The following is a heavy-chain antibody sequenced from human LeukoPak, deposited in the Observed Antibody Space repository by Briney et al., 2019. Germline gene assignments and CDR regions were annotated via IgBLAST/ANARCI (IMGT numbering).Heavy chain of an antibody. CDR3: ARDYYYDSSGYYYVDYFDY. V-gene: IGHV3-7*03. D-gene: IGHD3-22*01. Sequence: GGSLRLSCAASGFTFSSYWMSWVRQAPGKGLEWVANMKQDGSEKYYVDSVKGRFTISRDNAKNSLYLQMNSLRAEDTAVYYCARDYYYDSSGYYYVDYFDYWGQGTLVTVSS. CDR2: MKQDGSEK. J-gene: IGHJ4*02. CDR1: GFTFSSYW.